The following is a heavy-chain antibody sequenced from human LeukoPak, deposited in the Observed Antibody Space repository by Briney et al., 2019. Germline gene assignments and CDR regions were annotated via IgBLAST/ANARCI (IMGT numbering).Heavy chain of an antibody. CDR3: ARGSMGGSGSYYRDYYYGVDV. Sequence: KSSETLSLTCTVSGGSISSYYWTWIRQPAGKGLEWIGRILNGGSSVYNPSLKSRVTISLHTSKNQFSLILNSMIAADTAVYYCARGSMGGSGSYYRDYYYGVDVWGQGTTVIVSS. D-gene: IGHD3-10*01. CDR1: GGSISSYY. V-gene: IGHV4-4*07. J-gene: IGHJ6*02. CDR2: ILNGGSS.